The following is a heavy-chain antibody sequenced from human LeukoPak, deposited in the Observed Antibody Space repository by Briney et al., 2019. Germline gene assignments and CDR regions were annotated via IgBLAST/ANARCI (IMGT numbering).Heavy chain of an antibody. J-gene: IGHJ6*02. Sequence: PGGALRLSCAASGFTFSSYGMHWVRQARGKGVEGVAVISYDGSNKYYADSVKGRFTISRANSKNTLYLPMNSLRAEDTAVYYCAKTRRFIWFGHGDYYYGMDVWGQGTTVTVSS. CDR3: AKTRRFIWFGHGDYYYGMDV. CDR2: ISYDGSNK. CDR1: GFTFSSYG. V-gene: IGHV3-30*18. D-gene: IGHD3-10*01.